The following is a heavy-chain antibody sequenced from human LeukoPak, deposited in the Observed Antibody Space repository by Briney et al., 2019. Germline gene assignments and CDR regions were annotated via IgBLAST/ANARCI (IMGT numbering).Heavy chain of an antibody. V-gene: IGHV4-39*07. J-gene: IGHJ4*02. D-gene: IGHD5-18*01. CDR1: GGSISSSSYY. CDR2: IYYSGST. CDR3: VREARGYTYGPYFDY. Sequence: KTSETLSLTCTVSGGSISSSSYYWGWIRQPPGKGLEWIGSIYYSGSTYYNPSLKSRVTISVDTSKKQFSLKLSSVTAADTAVYYCVREARGYTYGPYFDYWGQGTLVTVSS.